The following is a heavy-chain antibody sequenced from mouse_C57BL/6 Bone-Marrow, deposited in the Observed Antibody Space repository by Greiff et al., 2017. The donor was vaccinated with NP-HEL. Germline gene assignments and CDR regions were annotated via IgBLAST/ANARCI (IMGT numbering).Heavy chain of an antibody. Sequence: QVQLKQPGAELVKPGASVKLSCKASGYTFTSCWMQWVKQRPGQGLEWIGEIDPSDSYTNYNQKFKGKATLTVDTSSSTAYMQLSSLTSEDSAVYYCARDYYGSSYVGYWGQGTTLTVSS. J-gene: IGHJ2*01. CDR2: IDPSDSYT. D-gene: IGHD1-1*01. CDR3: ARDYYGSSYVGY. CDR1: GYTFTSCW. V-gene: IGHV1-50*01.